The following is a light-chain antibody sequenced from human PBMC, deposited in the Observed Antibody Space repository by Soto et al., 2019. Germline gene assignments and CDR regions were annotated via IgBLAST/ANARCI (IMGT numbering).Light chain of an antibody. J-gene: IGLJ2*01. CDR3: SSYTSSSTLVHVV. CDR2: DVS. V-gene: IGLV2-14*01. Sequence: QCALTQPASVSGSPGQSITISCTGTSSDVGGYNYVSWYQQHPGKAPKLMIYDVSNRPSGVSNRFSGSKSGNTASLTISGLQAEDEADYYCSSYTSSSTLVHVVFGGGTKLTVL. CDR1: SSDVGGYNY.